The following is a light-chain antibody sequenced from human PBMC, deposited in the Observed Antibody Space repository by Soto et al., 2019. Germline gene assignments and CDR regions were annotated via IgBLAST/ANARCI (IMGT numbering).Light chain of an antibody. V-gene: IGKV1-5*01. Sequence: DIQMTQSPSTLSASVGDRVTITCRASQSFNSWLAWYQQKPGKAPQILIYDASTLKSGVPSRFSASGSGTEFTLIISSLQPDDFATYYCQQYTSYSWTFGQGTKVEI. CDR1: QSFNSW. CDR3: QQYTSYSWT. CDR2: DAS. J-gene: IGKJ1*01.